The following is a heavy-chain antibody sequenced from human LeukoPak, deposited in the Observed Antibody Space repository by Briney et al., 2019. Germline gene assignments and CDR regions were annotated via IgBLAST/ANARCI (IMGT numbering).Heavy chain of an antibody. CDR2: ISSSSGTI. CDR3: AKVPRQHDNWFDP. CDR1: GFSVSSYS. J-gene: IGHJ5*02. V-gene: IGHV3-48*01. Sequence: GGSLRLSCATSGFSVSSYSMNWVRQAPGKGLEWVSYISSSSGTIYYADSVKGRFTISRDDAKNSLYLQMNSLRAEDTAIYYCAKVPRQHDNWFDPWGQGTLVTVSS. D-gene: IGHD3-9*01.